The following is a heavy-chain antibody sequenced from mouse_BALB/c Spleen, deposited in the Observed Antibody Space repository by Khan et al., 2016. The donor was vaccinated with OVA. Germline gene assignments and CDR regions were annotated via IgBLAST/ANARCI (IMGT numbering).Heavy chain of an antibody. Sequence: EVALVESGGGLVKPGGPLKLSCAASGFTFSSYAMSWVRQTPEKRLELVATISSGGDYTYYPDSVQGRFTISRDNAKTLYLQMSSLRSEDTTMYYCARHNYGPFAYWGQGTLVTVSA. CDR2: ISSGGDYT. D-gene: IGHD1-1*01. CDR1: GFTFSSYA. CDR3: ARHNYGPFAY. J-gene: IGHJ3*01. V-gene: IGHV5-9-3*01.